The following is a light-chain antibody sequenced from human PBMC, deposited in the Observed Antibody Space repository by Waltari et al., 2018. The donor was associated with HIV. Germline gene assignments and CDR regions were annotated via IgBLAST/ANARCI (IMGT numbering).Light chain of an antibody. V-gene: IGKV1-9*01. J-gene: IGKJ5*01. CDR2: DAS. Sequence: IQLTQSPSFLSASVGDTVTITCRASQGIPNNVAWYQQKPGKAPKSLIYDASTLQSGVPSRFGGSGSGTEFTLTISSLQPEDFATYYCQQVKSYPLTCGQGTRLEIK. CDR3: QQVKSYPLT. CDR1: QGIPNN.